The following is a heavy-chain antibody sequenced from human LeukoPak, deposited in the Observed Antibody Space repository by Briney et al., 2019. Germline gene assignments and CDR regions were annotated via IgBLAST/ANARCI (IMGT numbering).Heavy chain of an antibody. Sequence: ASVKVSCKASGGTFSSYAISWVRQAPGQGLEWMGGIIPIFGTANYAQKFQGRVTITADESTSTAYMELSSLRSEDTAVYYCARDEADYGGNSFYAFDIWGQGTMVTVSS. D-gene: IGHD4-23*01. V-gene: IGHV1-69*13. CDR3: ARDEADYGGNSFYAFDI. J-gene: IGHJ3*02. CDR2: IIPIFGTA. CDR1: GGTFSSYA.